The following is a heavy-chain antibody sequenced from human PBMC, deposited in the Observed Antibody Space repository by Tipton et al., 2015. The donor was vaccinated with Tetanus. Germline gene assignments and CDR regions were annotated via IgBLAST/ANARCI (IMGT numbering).Heavy chain of an antibody. J-gene: IGHJ4*02. CDR2: VSYSGRT. CDR1: GGSVRSGDYS. Sequence: TLSLTCTDSGGSVRSGDYSWNWIRQPPGKGLEWLAYVSYSGRTNSNYSLKSRITISQDTSKNQFSLRLSSVTAADSAVYYCARANYESSKKGPFDSWGQGTLVIVSS. V-gene: IGHV4-61*08. CDR3: ARANYESSKKGPFDS. D-gene: IGHD3-3*01.